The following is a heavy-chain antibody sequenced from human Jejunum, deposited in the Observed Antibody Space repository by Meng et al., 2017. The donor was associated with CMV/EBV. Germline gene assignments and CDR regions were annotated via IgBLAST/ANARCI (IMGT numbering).Heavy chain of an antibody. V-gene: IGHV1-18*01. J-gene: IGHJ3*02. CDR2: ISVYYGNT. Sequence: SGYTFTTYGMNWVRQAPGQGLQWMGWISVYYGNTKYAQSYQDRVTLSRDTSTNTAYMELTSLTSDDTAVYYCVRGCGPCGGAFDAFDNWGQGTVVTVSS. CDR3: VRGCGPCGGAFDAFDN. D-gene: IGHD2-21*01. CDR1: GYTFTTYG.